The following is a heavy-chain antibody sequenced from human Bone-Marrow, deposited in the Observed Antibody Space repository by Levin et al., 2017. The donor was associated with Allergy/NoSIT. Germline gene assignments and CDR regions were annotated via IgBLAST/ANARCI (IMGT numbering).Heavy chain of an antibody. Sequence: PGGSLRLSCAASGFTVSSNYMSWVRQAPGKGLEWVSVIYSGGSTYYADSVKGRFTISRDNSKNTLYLQMNSLRAEDTAVYYCARANWGPDYFDYWGQGTLVTVSS. J-gene: IGHJ4*02. D-gene: IGHD7-27*01. CDR3: ARANWGPDYFDY. CDR2: IYSGGST. CDR1: GFTVSSNY. V-gene: IGHV3-53*01.